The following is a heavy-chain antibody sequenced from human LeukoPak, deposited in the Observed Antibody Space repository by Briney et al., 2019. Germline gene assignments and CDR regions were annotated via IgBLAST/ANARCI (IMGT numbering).Heavy chain of an antibody. J-gene: IGHJ6*04. D-gene: IGHD2-21*01. Sequence: SSVKVSCKASGYIFTSYGISLVRQRPGPGLEWMGWISAYNGKTNYAQKLQGRVTMTTDTSTGTAYMELRSLRSDDAAVYYCAREGGDGGMDVWGKGTTVTVPS. V-gene: IGHV1-18*04. CDR1: GYIFTSYG. CDR2: ISAYNGKT. CDR3: AREGGDGGMDV.